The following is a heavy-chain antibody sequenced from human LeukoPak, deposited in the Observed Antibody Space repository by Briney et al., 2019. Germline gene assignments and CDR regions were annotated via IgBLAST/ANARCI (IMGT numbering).Heavy chain of an antibody. CDR1: GGTFSSYA. D-gene: IGHD6-13*01. CDR3: ARGRPAKPGQPGPQYSSSWNWFDP. J-gene: IGHJ5*02. CDR2: IIPIFGTA. V-gene: IGHV1-69*05. Sequence: ASVKVSCKASGGTFSSYAISWVRQAPGQGLEWMGGIIPIFGTANYAQKFQGRVTITTDESTSTAYMELSSLRSEDTAVYYCARGRPAKPGQPGPQYSSSWNWFDPWGQGTLVTVSS.